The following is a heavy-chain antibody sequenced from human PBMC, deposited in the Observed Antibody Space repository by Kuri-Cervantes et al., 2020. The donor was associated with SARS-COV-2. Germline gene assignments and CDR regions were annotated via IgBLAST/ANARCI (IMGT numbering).Heavy chain of an antibody. CDR3: ARQVDYDILTYYGMDV. Sequence: ESLKISCTVFGGSVSSYYWSWIRQPAGKGLEWIGRIYTSGSTNYNPSLKSRVTMSVDTSKNQFSLKLSSVTAADTAVYYCARQVDYDILTYYGMDVWGQGTTVTVSS. V-gene: IGHV4-4*07. CDR1: GGSVSSYY. J-gene: IGHJ6*02. D-gene: IGHD3-9*01. CDR2: IYTSGST.